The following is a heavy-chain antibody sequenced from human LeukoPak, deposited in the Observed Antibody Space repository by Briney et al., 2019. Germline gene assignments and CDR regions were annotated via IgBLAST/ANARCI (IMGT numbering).Heavy chain of an antibody. Sequence: GGSLRLSCAASGFTFSSYAMSWVRQAPGKGLEWVSGISGNGVNTYHADSVKGRFTISRDNSKNTLYLQMNSLRVEDTAVYYCARDPNGAYIGAFDFRGQGTKVTVSA. CDR2: ISGNGVNT. CDR3: ARDPNGAYIGAFDF. CDR1: GFTFSSYA. J-gene: IGHJ3*01. V-gene: IGHV3-23*01. D-gene: IGHD2-8*01.